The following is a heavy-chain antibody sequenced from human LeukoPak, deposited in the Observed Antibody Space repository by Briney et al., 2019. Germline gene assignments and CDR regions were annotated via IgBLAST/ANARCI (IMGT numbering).Heavy chain of an antibody. CDR3: VRDLDWGAFDV. J-gene: IGHJ3*01. V-gene: IGHV3-23*01. CDR1: GLHFRAHG. CDR2: INPSGNIT. D-gene: IGHD3/OR15-3a*01. Sequence: QPGGTLRLSCAASGLHFRAHGLNWIRQAPGKGLEWVSGINPSGNITYYADPVMGRFTISRDNRKRTVSLQMNSLRAEDTALYYCVRDLDWGAFDVWRQGRMVTVSS.